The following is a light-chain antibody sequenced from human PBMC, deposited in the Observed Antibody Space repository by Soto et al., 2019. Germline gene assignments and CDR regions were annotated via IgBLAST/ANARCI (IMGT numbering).Light chain of an antibody. J-gene: IGKJ3*01. CDR2: AAY. V-gene: IGKV1-39*01. Sequence: DIHMTQSPSSLSASVGDRVTITCRASQSISSYLNWYQQKPGKAPKLLIYAAYSLQSGVPSRFSGSGSGTDFTRTISSLQPEDFATYYCQQSYSTPLFTFGPGTKVDIK. CDR1: QSISSY. CDR3: QQSYSTPLFT.